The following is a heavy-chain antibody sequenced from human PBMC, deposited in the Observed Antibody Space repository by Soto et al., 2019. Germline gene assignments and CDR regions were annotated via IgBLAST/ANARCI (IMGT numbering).Heavy chain of an antibody. V-gene: IGHV3-33*01. CDR1: GFTFSSYG. J-gene: IGHJ4*02. CDR2: IWYDGSKK. Sequence: GGSLRLSCAASGFTFSSYGMHWVRQAPGKGLEWVAVIWYDGSKKYSAASVKGRFTISRDNSKNTLYLQMNSLRAEDTAVYYCARDPYGYYDSSCYPDLPFDYWGQGTLVTVSS. D-gene: IGHD3-22*01. CDR3: ARDPYGYYDSSCYPDLPFDY.